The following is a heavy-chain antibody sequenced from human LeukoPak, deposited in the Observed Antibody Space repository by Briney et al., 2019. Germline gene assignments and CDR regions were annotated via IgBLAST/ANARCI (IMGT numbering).Heavy chain of an antibody. J-gene: IGHJ5*02. Sequence: SETLSLTCTVSGGSISSSSYYWGWIRQPPGKGLEWIGSIYYRGNTYYNPSLMSRVTISVDTSKNQFSLKLSSVTAADTAVYYCARHGEERHLVVWFDPWGQGTLVTVSS. V-gene: IGHV4-39*01. CDR3: ARHGEERHLVVWFDP. CDR1: GGSISSSSYY. D-gene: IGHD6-13*01. CDR2: IYYRGNT.